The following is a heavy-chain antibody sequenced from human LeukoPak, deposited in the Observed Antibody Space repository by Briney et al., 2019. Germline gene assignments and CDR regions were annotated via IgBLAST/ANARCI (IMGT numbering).Heavy chain of an antibody. J-gene: IGHJ6*03. Sequence: GGSLRLSCAASGFTFSNYAMSWVRQAPGKGLEWVSAISGSGGSTYYADSVKGRFSISRDTSKNTLDLQMNSLRAEDTAVYYCAKGVGITYYYYYMDVSGNGTPVTVSS. D-gene: IGHD1-26*01. V-gene: IGHV3-23*01. CDR2: ISGSGGST. CDR3: AKGVGITYYYYYMDV. CDR1: GFTFSNYA.